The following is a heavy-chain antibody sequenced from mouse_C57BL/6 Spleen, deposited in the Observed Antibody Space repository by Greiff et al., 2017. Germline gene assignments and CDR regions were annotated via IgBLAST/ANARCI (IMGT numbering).Heavy chain of an antibody. CDR3: TRESRVTTGCFDV. CDR1: GYTFTDYE. CDR2: IDPETGGT. J-gene: IGHJ1*03. D-gene: IGHD1-1*01. V-gene: IGHV1-15*01. Sequence: QVQLQQSGAELVRPGASVTLSCKASGYTFTDYEMHWVKQTPVHGLEWIGAIDPETGGTAYNQKFKGKAILTADKSSSTAYMELRSLTSEDSAVYDCTRESRVTTGCFDVWGTGTTVTVSA.